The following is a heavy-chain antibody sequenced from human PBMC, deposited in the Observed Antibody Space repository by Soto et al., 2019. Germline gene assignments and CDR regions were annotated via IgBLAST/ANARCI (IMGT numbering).Heavy chain of an antibody. CDR1: GYTFTSYG. V-gene: IGHV1-18*01. CDR3: ARVRGVIEDYTWFDP. CDR2: ISAYNGNT. Sequence: QVQLVQSGAEVKKPGASVKVSCKASGYTFTSYGISWVRQAPGQGLEWMGWISAYNGNTNYAQKLQGRVTMPTATSTSTAYMELRSLRSDDTAVYYCARVRGVIEDYTWFDPWGQGTLVTVSS. D-gene: IGHD3-10*01. J-gene: IGHJ5*02.